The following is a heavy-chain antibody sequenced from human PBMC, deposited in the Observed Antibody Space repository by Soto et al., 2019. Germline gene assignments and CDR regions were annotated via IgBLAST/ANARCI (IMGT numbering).Heavy chain of an antibody. CDR2: ISYDESNT. V-gene: IGHV3-30*18. D-gene: IGHD6-19*01. CDR3: AKDGETKQWLRYFDY. J-gene: IGHJ4*02. CDR1: GFTFTSYA. Sequence: PGGSLRLSCAASGFTFTSYAMHWVRQAPGKGLEYVAIISYDESNTYYADSVKGRYTISRDNSKNSLYLQINSLRAEDTAVYYCAKDGETKQWLRYFDYWGQGRLVTVSS.